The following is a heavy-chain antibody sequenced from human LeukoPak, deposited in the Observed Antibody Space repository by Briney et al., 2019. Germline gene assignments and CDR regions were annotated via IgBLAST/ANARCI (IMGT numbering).Heavy chain of an antibody. D-gene: IGHD3-22*01. Sequence: SPSETLSLTCTVSGDSISSYYWSWIRQPAGKGLEWIGSIYYSGSTYYNPSLKSRVTISVDTSKNQFSLKLSSVTAADTAVYYCARDSLSITMIVVVIVLARRYYYYYYMDVWGKGTTVTVSS. CDR3: ARDSLSITMIVVVIVLARRYYYYYYMDV. V-gene: IGHV4-4*07. CDR1: GDSISSYY. CDR2: IYYSGST. J-gene: IGHJ6*03.